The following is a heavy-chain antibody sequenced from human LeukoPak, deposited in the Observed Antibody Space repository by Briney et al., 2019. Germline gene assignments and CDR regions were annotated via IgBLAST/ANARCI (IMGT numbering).Heavy chain of an antibody. V-gene: IGHV3-23*01. CDR2: IIGSGDTT. Sequence: GGSLRLSCAASGFTFSGYAMSWVRQAPGKGLEWVSAIIGSGDTTYYAASVKGRLTISRDNSKNTLYLQMNSLRAEDTAVYYCAKVTGGDMITYGGLDYWGQGTLVTVSS. CDR3: AKVTGGDMITYGGLDY. D-gene: IGHD3-16*01. CDR1: GFTFSGYA. J-gene: IGHJ4*02.